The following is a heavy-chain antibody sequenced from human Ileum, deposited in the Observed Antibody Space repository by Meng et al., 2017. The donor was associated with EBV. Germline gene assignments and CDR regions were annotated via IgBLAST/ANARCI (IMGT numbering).Heavy chain of an antibody. Sequence: VQLVPAGAEVKKPGDSVKFSCKASGYTFSNYGISWLRQAPGQGLEWMGWISAYNGNTNYAQNLQGRVTMTTDTSTGTAYMEVRSLRSDDTAVYYCARAGNGGSYYFTYWGQGTLVTVSS. V-gene: IGHV1-18*01. CDR2: ISAYNGNT. CDR1: GYTFSNYG. CDR3: ARAGNGGSYYFTY. J-gene: IGHJ4*02. D-gene: IGHD1-26*01.